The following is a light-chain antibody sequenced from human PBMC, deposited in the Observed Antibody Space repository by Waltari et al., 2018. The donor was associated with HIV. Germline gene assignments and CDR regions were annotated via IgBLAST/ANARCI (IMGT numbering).Light chain of an antibody. Sequence: QSALTQPASVSGSPGQSITISCTGTSSDVGGYHYVSWYQQYPGKPPKLMIYDVTDRPSGVSNRFSGSKSGNTASLTISGLQAEDEADYYCTSYTSNTAWVFGGGTKVTVL. J-gene: IGLJ3*02. CDR3: TSYTSNTAWV. CDR2: DVT. CDR1: SSDVGGYHY. V-gene: IGLV2-14*01.